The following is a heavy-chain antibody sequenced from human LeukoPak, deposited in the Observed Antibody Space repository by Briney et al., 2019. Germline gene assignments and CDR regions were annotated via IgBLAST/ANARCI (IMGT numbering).Heavy chain of an antibody. CDR1: GFTFSSYS. Sequence: PGGSLRLSCAASGFTFSSYSMNWVRQAPGKGLEWVSSISSSSSYIYYADSVKGRFTISRDNAKNSLYLQMNSLRAEDTAVYYCARVPRRDGGYYYYYYMDVWGKGTTVTVSS. V-gene: IGHV3-21*01. CDR3: ARVPRRDGGYYYYYYMDV. J-gene: IGHJ6*03. CDR2: ISSSSSYI.